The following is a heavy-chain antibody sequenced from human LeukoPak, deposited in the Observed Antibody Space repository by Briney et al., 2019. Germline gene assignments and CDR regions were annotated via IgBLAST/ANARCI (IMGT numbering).Heavy chain of an antibody. V-gene: IGHV3-53*01. CDR3: ARDLSYYDSSGPLGY. D-gene: IGHD3-22*01. J-gene: IGHJ4*02. CDR2: IYSGGST. Sequence: GGSLRLSCAASGFTVSSNYMSWVRQAPGKGLEWVSVIYSGGSTYYADSVKGRFTISRDNSKNTLYLQMNSLRAEDTDVYYCARDLSYYDSSGPLGYWGQGTLVTVSS. CDR1: GFTVSSNY.